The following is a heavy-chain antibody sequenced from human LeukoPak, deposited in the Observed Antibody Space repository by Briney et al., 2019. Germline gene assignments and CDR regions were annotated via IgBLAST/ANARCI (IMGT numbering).Heavy chain of an antibody. CDR3: ARASSDSRGWYAFDY. Sequence: GGSLRLSCAASGFTVSSNYRGWVRQPRGKGLEWIAFIHSGGSTNYADSVKGRFSISRDNSKNTLYLQLNSLRAEDTAVYYCARASSDSRGWYAFDYWGQGILVTVSS. V-gene: IGHV3-53*05. CDR2: IHSGGST. J-gene: IGHJ4*02. CDR1: GFTVSSNY. D-gene: IGHD6-19*01.